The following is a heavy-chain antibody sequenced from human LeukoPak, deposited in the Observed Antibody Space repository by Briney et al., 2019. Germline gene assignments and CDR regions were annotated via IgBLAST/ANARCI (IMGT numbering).Heavy chain of an antibody. CDR2: ISNSGSRT. CDR1: GFIFSDYY. J-gene: IGHJ3*02. V-gene: IGHV3-11*03. CDR3: ARPYYDRSGYYDAFDM. Sequence: PGESLRLSCAASGFIFSDYYMTWIRQAPGKGLEWVSYISNSGSRTHFASSVKGRLTIPRDSARNSVYLQMSSLRAADTALYYCARPYYDRSGYYDAFDMWGQGTMVIVSS. D-gene: IGHD3-22*01.